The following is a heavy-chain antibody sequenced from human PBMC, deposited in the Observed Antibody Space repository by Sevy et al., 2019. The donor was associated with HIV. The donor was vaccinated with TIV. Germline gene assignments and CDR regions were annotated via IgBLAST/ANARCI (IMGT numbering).Heavy chain of an antibody. CDR1: GFTFSTYD. J-gene: IGHJ4*02. CDR2: IRNNGRTT. V-gene: IGHV3-23*01. Sequence: GGALRLSCAASGFTFSTYDMSWVRQAPGKGLEWVSSIRNNGRTTFYTDSVKGRFTISRDYSKNTLYLQMNGLRAEDTAIYYCAKAFTSNWSPFDYWGQGTLVTVSS. D-gene: IGHD6-13*01. CDR3: AKAFTSNWSPFDY.